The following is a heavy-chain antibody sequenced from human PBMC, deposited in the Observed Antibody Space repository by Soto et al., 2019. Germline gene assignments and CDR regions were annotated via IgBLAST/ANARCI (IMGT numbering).Heavy chain of an antibody. Sequence: QVQLVESGGGVVQPGRSLRLSCAASGFTFSSYAMHWVRQAPGKGLEWVAVISYDGSNKYYADSVKGRFTISRDNSKNXLYLQMNSLRAEDTAVYYWARRLFASSGYGVPSQHWGQGTLVTVSS. CDR1: GFTFSSYA. V-gene: IGHV3-30-3*01. CDR2: ISYDGSNK. CDR3: ARRLFASSGYGVPSQH. J-gene: IGHJ1*01. D-gene: IGHD3-22*01.